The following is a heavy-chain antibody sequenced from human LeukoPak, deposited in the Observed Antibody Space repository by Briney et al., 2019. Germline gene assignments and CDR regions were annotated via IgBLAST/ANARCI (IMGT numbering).Heavy chain of an antibody. CDR3: ARGWLPLDPFDY. CDR1: GFTFSTFA. V-gene: IGHV3-23*01. CDR2: ISDTGGYT. J-gene: IGHJ4*02. Sequence: PGGSLRLSCVASGFTFSTFAMSWVRQAPGKGLEWVSSISDTGGYTYYADSMKGRFTISRDNSKNTLYLQMNSLRAEDTAVYHCARGWLPLDPFDYWGQGTLVTVSS. D-gene: IGHD5-12*01.